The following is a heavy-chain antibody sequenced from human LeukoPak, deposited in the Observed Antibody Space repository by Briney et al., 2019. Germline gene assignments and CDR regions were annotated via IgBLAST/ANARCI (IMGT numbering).Heavy chain of an antibody. V-gene: IGHV1-69*13. J-gene: IGHJ3*02. CDR1: GGTFSSYA. CDR2: IIPIFGTA. CDR3: ARQRVWSDAFDI. Sequence: GASVKVSCKASGGTFSSYAISWVRQAPGQGPEWMGGIIPIFGTANYAQKFQGRVTITADESTSTAYMELSSLRSEDTAVYYCARQRVWSDAFDIWGQGTMVTVSS. D-gene: IGHD3-10*01.